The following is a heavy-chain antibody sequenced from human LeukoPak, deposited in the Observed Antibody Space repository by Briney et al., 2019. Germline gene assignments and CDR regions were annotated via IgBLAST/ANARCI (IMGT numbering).Heavy chain of an antibody. V-gene: IGHV3-53*01. Sequence: PGGSLRLSCAASGFTVSSNYMSWVRQAPGKGLEWVSVIYSGGSTYYADSVKGRFTISRDNSKNTLYLQMNSLRAEDTAVYYCAREAPYCSGGSCYFYYFDYWGQGTLVTVSS. CDR2: IYSGGST. CDR1: GFTVSSNY. J-gene: IGHJ4*02. D-gene: IGHD2-15*01. CDR3: AREAPYCSGGSCYFYYFDY.